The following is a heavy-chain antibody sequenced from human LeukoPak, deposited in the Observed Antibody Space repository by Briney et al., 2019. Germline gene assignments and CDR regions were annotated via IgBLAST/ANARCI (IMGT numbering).Heavy chain of an antibody. D-gene: IGHD1-26*01. Sequence: PSETLSLTCTVSGGSISSSSYYWGWIRQPPGKGLELIGSIYYSGSTYYNPSLKSRVTTSVYTSKNHFSLKLSSVTAADTAVYYCARLRSGSYDYWGQGTLVTVSS. CDR3: ARLRSGSYDY. CDR1: GGSISSSSYY. V-gene: IGHV4-39*02. CDR2: IYYSGST. J-gene: IGHJ4*02.